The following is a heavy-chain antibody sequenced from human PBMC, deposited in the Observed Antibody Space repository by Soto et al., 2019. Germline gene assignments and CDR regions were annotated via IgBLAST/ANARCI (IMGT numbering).Heavy chain of an antibody. V-gene: IGHV1-69*13. Sequence: GASVKVSCKASGGTFSSYAISWVRPAPGRGREWMVGIIPIFGTANYAQKFQGRVTITADESTSTAYMKLSSLRSEDTAVYYCARAPRTTYDFWSGQPGNWFDPWGQGPLVNVSS. CDR3: ARAPRTTYDFWSGQPGNWFDP. CDR1: GGTFSSYA. D-gene: IGHD3-3*01. CDR2: IIPIFGTA. J-gene: IGHJ5*02.